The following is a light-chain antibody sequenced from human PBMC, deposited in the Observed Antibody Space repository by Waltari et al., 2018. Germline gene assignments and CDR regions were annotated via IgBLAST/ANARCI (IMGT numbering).Light chain of an antibody. CDR3: QQRANWPPLT. CDR1: QSVTTF. CDR2: HAS. Sequence: EIVLTQSPATLSFSSGETATLSCRASQSVTTFLTWYQQKPGQAPRLLLYHASNRTTGIPARFSGRGSGTNFTLTVSDLEPEDFAVYSCQQRANWPPLTFGGGARVEIK. V-gene: IGKV3-11*01. J-gene: IGKJ4*01.